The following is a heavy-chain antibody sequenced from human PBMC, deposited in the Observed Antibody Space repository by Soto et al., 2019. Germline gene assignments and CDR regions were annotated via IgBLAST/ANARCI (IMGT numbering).Heavy chain of an antibody. D-gene: IGHD5-12*01. J-gene: IGHJ4*02. CDR3: ARLFTWIMDY. Sequence: VQLVESGGGLVQPGGSLRLSCAASGFTFSNYGMHWVRQAPGKGLEWLAIIWYDGSNKYYADSVKGRFTISRDNSKNMLYLQMNSLRAEDTAVYYCARLFTWIMDYWGQGTLVTVSS. CDR2: IWYDGSNK. V-gene: IGHV3-33*08. CDR1: GFTFSNYG.